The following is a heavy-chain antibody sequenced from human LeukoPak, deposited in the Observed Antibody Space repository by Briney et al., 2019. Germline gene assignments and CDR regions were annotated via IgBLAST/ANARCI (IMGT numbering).Heavy chain of an antibody. D-gene: IGHD3-16*02. V-gene: IGHV1-69*11. J-gene: IGHJ6*03. CDR3: ARSVSPDYYYYYYMDV. Sequence: SVKVSCKASGGTFSSYAISWVRQAPGQGLEWMGRIIPILGTANYAQKFQGRVTITTDESTSTAYMELSSLRSEDTAVYYCARSVSPDYYYYYYMDVWGKGTTVTVSS. CDR1: GGTFSSYA. CDR2: IIPILGTA.